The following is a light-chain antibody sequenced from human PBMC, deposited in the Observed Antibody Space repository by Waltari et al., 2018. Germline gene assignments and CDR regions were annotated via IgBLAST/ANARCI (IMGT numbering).Light chain of an antibody. Sequence: QLVLTQSPSASASLRASVKLTCTLSSGHSSNIIAWLQQQPEKGPRYLMKVNSDGTHSKGDDIPDRFSGSSSGGERYLTSSSVQSEDEADYYCQTGGHGTWVFGGGTTLTVL. CDR3: QTGGHGTWV. CDR1: SGHSSNI. CDR2: VNSDGTH. V-gene: IGLV4-69*01. J-gene: IGLJ3*02.